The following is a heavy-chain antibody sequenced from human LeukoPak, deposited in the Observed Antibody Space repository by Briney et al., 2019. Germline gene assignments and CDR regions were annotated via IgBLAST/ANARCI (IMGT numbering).Heavy chain of an antibody. CDR3: ARGNSSGFR. D-gene: IGHD3-22*01. CDR2: IYYSVSS. J-gene: IGHJ4*02. V-gene: IGHV4-31*03. Sequence: SQTLSLTCTVSGDSISRGGYYWSWIRQHPGKGLEWIGYIYYSVSSYYNPSFMSRLTISADTSKNQFSLKLSSVTAADTAVYYCARGNSSGFRWGQGTLVTVSS. CDR1: GDSISRGGYY.